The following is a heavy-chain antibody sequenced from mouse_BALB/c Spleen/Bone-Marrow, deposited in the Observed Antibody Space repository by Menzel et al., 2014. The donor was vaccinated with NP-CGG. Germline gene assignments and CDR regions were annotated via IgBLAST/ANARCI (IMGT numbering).Heavy chain of an antibody. CDR2: VNPNNGGT. CDR3: ARRDYGDY. CDR1: GYSFTGHT. D-gene: IGHD1-1*02. Sequence: EVQLQQSGPELVKPGASMKISCKASGYSFTGHTMNWVKQSHEKNLEWIGRVNPNNGGTSYNQKFKGKAILTVDKSSSTAYMELRSLTSEDSAVYFCARRDYGDYWGQGTTLTVSS. V-gene: IGHV1-18*01. J-gene: IGHJ2*01.